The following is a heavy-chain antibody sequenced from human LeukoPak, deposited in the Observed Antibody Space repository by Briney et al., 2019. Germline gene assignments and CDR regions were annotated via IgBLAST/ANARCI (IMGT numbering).Heavy chain of an antibody. V-gene: IGHV4-59*01. CDR3: ARTYGSGPFFDP. CDR2: IYYSGST. D-gene: IGHD3-10*01. CDR1: GGSIRSYY. Sequence: SETLSLTCTVSGGSIRSYYWNWIRQPPGKGLEWIGFIYYSGSTNYNPSLKSRVTISVDTSKNQFSLKLSSVSAADTAVYYCARTYGSGPFFDPWGQGTLVTVSS. J-gene: IGHJ5*02.